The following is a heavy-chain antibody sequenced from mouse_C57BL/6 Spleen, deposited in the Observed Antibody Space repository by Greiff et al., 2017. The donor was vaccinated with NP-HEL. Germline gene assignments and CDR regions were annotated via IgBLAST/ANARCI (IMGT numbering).Heavy chain of an antibody. CDR1: GFNIKNTY. D-gene: IGHD2-4*01. CDR2: IDPANGNT. V-gene: IGHV14-3*01. J-gene: IGHJ1*03. Sequence: VQLQQSVAELVRPGASVKLSCTASGFNIKNTYMHWVKQRPEQGLEWIGRIDPANGNTKYAPKFQGKATITADTSSNTAYLQLSSLTSEDTAIYYCASPTLYDYDGPGYFDVWGTGTTVTVSS. CDR3: ASPTLYDYDGPGYFDV.